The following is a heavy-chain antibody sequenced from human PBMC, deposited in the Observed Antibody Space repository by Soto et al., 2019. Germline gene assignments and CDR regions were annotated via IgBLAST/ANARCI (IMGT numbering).Heavy chain of an antibody. J-gene: IGHJ3*02. CDR1: GFTFSSYS. D-gene: IGHD1-26*01. V-gene: IGHV3-21*01. CDR3: ARDKATRSAFDI. Sequence: GGSLRLSCAASGFTFSSYSMNWVRQAPGKGLEWVSSISSSSSYIYYADSVKGRFNISRDNAKNSMYLQMNGLRAEDTAVYYCARDKATRSAFDIWGQGTMVTVSS. CDR2: ISSSSSYI.